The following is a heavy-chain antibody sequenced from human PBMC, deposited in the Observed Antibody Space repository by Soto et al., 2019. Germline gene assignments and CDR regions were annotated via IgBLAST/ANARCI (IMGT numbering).Heavy chain of an antibody. CDR1: GGSYSGYY. CDR2: INHSGST. D-gene: IGHD2-15*01. CDR3: ARGYFSGGSCYDS. J-gene: IGHJ4*02. V-gene: IGHV4-34*01. Sequence: QVQLQQWGAGLLKPSETLSLTCAVYGGSYSGYYWSWIRQPPGKGLEWIGEINHSGSTNYNPSLKSRVAISVDTSKNQFSLKLSSVTAADTAVYYCARGYFSGGSCYDSWGKGTLVTVSS.